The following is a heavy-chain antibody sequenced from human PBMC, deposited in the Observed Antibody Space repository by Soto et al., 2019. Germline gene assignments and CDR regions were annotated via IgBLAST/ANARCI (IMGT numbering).Heavy chain of an antibody. V-gene: IGHV3-21*06. CDR1: GFIFSAYT. Sequence: GGSLRLSCAASGFIFSAYTMNWVRQAPGKGLEWLSSISDDSSYIDYADSLRGRFTVSRDNARNSLYLQIDSLGVEDTAVYYCATPYYFNHWGPGTLVTVSS. J-gene: IGHJ1*01. CDR2: ISDDSSYI. D-gene: IGHD3-16*01. CDR3: ATPYYFNH.